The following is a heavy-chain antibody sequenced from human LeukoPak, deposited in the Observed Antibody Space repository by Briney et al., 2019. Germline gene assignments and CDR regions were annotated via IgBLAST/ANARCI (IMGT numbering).Heavy chain of an antibody. CDR1: GGSIISSNFY. J-gene: IGHJ4*02. V-gene: IGHV4-39*01. CDR2: TYYRGAT. Sequence: PSETLSLTCTVSGGSIISSNFYWGWIRQPPEKGLEWIGSTYYRGATYDNPSLKSRVTISVDTSKNQFSLKLSSVTAADTAVYYCARYGDPVGGYFAYWGQGTLVTVSS. D-gene: IGHD4-17*01. CDR3: ARYGDPVGGYFAY.